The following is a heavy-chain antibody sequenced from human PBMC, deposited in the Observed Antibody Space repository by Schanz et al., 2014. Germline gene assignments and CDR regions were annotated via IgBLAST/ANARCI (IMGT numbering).Heavy chain of an antibody. J-gene: IGHJ4*02. D-gene: IGHD2-21*02. CDR2: ISSRSSHI. CDR3: VRERTNYGGNSYFFDH. CDR1: GFSFSDHA. Sequence: EVELVESGGGLVQPGGSLRLSCAASGFSFSDHAMNWVRQAPGKGLEWVSSISSRSSHIYYADSVKGRFTVSRDNAKNSVYLQMNGLRVEDTAVYYCVRERTNYGGNSYFFDHWGQGTLVTVSS. V-gene: IGHV3-21*02.